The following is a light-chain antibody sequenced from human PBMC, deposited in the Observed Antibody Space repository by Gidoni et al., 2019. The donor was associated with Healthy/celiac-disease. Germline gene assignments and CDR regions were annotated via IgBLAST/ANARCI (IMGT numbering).Light chain of an antibody. Sequence: DIVLTQSPATLSLSPGERATLSCRASQSVSSYLAWYQQKPGQAPRLLIYDASNRATGIPARLSGSGSGTDFTLTISSLEPEDVAVDYCQQRSNWPRALTFGGGTKVEIK. CDR2: DAS. CDR1: QSVSSY. J-gene: IGKJ4*01. CDR3: QQRSNWPRALT. V-gene: IGKV3-11*01.